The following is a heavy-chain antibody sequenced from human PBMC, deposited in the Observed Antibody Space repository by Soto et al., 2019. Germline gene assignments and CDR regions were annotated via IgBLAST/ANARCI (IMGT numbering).Heavy chain of an antibody. V-gene: IGHV4-4*07. CDR2: IYSSGST. D-gene: IGHD3-3*01. CDR3: ARGQRFSDWFDP. CDR1: GGAISTYY. J-gene: IGHJ5*02. Sequence: QVHLQESGPGLVKPSETLSLTCTVSGGAISTYYWTWIRQPAGKGLEWIGRIYSSGSTKYNPSLRSRSTMSLDTSNNQFSRRLTSVTAADPAVYYCARGQRFSDWFDPWGQGTLVTVSS.